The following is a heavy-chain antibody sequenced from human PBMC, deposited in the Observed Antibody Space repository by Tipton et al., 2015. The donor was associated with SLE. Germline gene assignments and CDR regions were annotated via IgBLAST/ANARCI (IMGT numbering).Heavy chain of an antibody. Sequence: LRLSCTVSGGSISSYYWSWIRQPPGKGLEWIGYIYYSGSTNYNPSLKSRVTIPVDTSKNQFSLKLSSVTAADTAVYYCARLDGSGSYSLLRYWGQGTLVTVSS. CDR2: IYYSGST. CDR3: ARLDGSGSYSLLRY. V-gene: IGHV4-59*08. J-gene: IGHJ4*02. CDR1: GGSISSYY. D-gene: IGHD3-10*01.